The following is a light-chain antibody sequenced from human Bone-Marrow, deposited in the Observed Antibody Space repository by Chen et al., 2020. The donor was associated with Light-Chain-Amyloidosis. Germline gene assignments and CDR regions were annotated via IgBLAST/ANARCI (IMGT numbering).Light chain of an antibody. J-gene: IGLJ3*02. CDR3: QVWDRSSDRPV. Sequence: SYLLTQTSSVSVAPAQTATLACGRNNIGSTSVHWYQQTPGQAPLLVVYDDSDRSSGIPERLSGCNSGNTATLTISRVEAGDEADYYCQVWDRSSDRPVFGGGTKLTVL. V-gene: IGLV3-21*02. CDR1: NIGSTS. CDR2: DDS.